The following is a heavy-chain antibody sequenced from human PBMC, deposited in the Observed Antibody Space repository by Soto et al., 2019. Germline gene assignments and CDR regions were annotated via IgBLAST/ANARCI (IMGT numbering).Heavy chain of an antibody. CDR2: IIPIFGSA. Sequence: QVQLVQSGAEVKKPGSSVKVSCKASGGTFNNYAISWVRQAPGQGPEWMGGIIPIFGSANYAQRFQGRVTITAVDSTSTAYMELSSLRSEDTAVYYFARGPLRFCSGGSCYSLDYWGQGTLVTVSS. CDR3: ARGPLRFCSGGSCYSLDY. V-gene: IGHV1-69*01. CDR1: GGTFNNYA. J-gene: IGHJ4*02. D-gene: IGHD2-15*01.